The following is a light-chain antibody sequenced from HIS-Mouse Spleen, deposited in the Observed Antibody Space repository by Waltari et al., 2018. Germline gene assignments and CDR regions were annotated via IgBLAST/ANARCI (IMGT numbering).Light chain of an antibody. CDR2: EVS. CDR3: SSYTSSSTLV. J-gene: IGLJ3*02. Sequence: QSALTQPASVSGSPGQSITISCTGTSSDVGGYNYVSWYQQHPGKAPKLMIYEVSKRPSGGSNRFSGSKSGNTAFLTISGLQAEDEADYYCSSYTSSSTLVFGGGTKLTVL. V-gene: IGLV2-14*01. CDR1: SSDVGGYNY.